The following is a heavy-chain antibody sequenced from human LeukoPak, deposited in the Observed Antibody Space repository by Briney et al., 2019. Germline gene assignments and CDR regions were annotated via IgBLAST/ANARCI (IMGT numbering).Heavy chain of an antibody. D-gene: IGHD3-16*01. CDR3: ARGTSYGGSYFDY. Sequence: GASVKVSCKASGYTFTGYYMHWVRQAPGQGLEWMGWINPNSGGTNYAQKFQGWVTMTRDTSISPAYMELSRLRSDDTAVYYCARGTSYGGSYFDYWGQGTLVTVSS. J-gene: IGHJ4*02. CDR2: INPNSGGT. V-gene: IGHV1-2*04. CDR1: GYTFTGYY.